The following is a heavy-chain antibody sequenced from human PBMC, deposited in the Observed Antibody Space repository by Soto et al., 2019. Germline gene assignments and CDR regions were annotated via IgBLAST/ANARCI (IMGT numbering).Heavy chain of an antibody. V-gene: IGHV1-69*01. CDR1: GGNFITFA. CDR2: IIPISSTT. CDR3: AKKLGIDPFGSYGMDV. D-gene: IGHD7-27*01. J-gene: IGHJ6*02. Sequence: QVELVQSGAEVKKPGSSVKVSCKASGGNFITFAISWVRQAPGQGLEWMGEIIPISSTTKSAHKFQDRVTISAAGASSTVHMELRSLKSEDTAIYLCAKKLGIDPFGSYGMDVWGQGTTVTVSS.